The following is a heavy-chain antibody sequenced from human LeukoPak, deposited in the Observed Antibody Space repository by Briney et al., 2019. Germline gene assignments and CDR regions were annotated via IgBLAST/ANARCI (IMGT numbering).Heavy chain of an antibody. CDR2: MSGRGVST. J-gene: IGHJ4*02. D-gene: IGHD2-15*01. CDR1: GFTFTNYA. CDR3: AKDCNGGNCYIDY. Sequence: QPGGSLRLSCGASGFTFTNYAMSWVRQAPGKGLEGVSGMSGRGVSTYYADSVKGRFTISSDNSKNTLYLQMNSLRAEGTAIYYCAKDCNGGNCYIDYWGQGTLVTVAS. V-gene: IGHV3-23*01.